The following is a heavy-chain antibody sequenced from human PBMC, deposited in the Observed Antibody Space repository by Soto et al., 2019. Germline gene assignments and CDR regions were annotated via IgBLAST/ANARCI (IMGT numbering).Heavy chain of an antibody. CDR3: GKVSTYYYDSTFDS. Sequence: QVQLVESGGGVVQPGRSLRLSCAASGFTFSSYGMHWVRQAPGKGLEWVAIISYDGNYKHHADSVKGRFTNARDNSKNTLYLQMNSLSAEDTAVYYCGKVSTYYYDSTFDSWGPGTLVTVSS. J-gene: IGHJ4*02. V-gene: IGHV3-30*18. CDR1: GFTFSSYG. D-gene: IGHD3-22*01. CDR2: ISYDGNYK.